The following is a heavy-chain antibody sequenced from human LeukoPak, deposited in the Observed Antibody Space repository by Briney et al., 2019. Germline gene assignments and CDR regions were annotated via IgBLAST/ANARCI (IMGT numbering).Heavy chain of an antibody. CDR2: ITGSGDTI. Sequence: PGGSLRLSCSASGFTFSSYEMNWVRQAPGKGLEWISYITGSGDTIYYADSVKGRFTISRDNAKNSLFLQMNGLTADDTALYYCARERTTIVSGTTIGAYWGQGTLVTVSS. CDR3: ARERTTIVSGTTIGAY. V-gene: IGHV3-48*03. CDR1: GFTFSSYE. J-gene: IGHJ4*02. D-gene: IGHD2/OR15-2a*01.